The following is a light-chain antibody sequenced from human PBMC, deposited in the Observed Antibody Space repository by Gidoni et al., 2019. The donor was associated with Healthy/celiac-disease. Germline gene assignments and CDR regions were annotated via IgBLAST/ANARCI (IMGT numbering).Light chain of an antibody. Sequence: QCALTQPASASGSPGKSITISCTGTSSYVGSYNLVSWYQHHPSQAPTLMIYEVSKRPSGVSNRFSGSKAGNTASLTISGLQAEDEADYFCCSYAVSSTWVFGGGTKLTVL. CDR2: EVS. CDR1: SSYVGSYNL. V-gene: IGLV2-23*02. CDR3: CSYAVSSTWV. J-gene: IGLJ3*02.